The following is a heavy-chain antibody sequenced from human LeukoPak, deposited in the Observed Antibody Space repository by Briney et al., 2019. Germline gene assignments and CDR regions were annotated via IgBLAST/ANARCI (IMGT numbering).Heavy chain of an antibody. CDR3: ARHEYDYVWGSYRYDY. D-gene: IGHD3-16*02. V-gene: IGHV4-30-2*01. Sequence: SETLSLACAVSGGSISSGGYSWSWIRQPPGKGLEWIGYIYHSGSTYYNPSLKSRVTISVDRSKNQFSLKLSSVTAADTAVYYCARHEYDYVWGSYRYDYWGQGTLVTVSS. CDR2: IYHSGST. J-gene: IGHJ4*02. CDR1: GGSISSGGYS.